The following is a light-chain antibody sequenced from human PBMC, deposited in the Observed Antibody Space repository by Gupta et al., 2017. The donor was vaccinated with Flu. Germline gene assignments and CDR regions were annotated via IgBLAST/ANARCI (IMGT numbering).Light chain of an antibody. Sequence: DIVMTQSPDSLAVSLGERATINCKSSQSVLYSSNNKNYLAWYQQKPGQPPKLLIYWASTRESGVPDRFSGSGSGTDFTLTISSLQAEDVAVYYCLQYYSNPQTFGQGTKVEIK. CDR2: WAS. CDR1: QSVLYSSNNKNY. V-gene: IGKV4-1*01. CDR3: LQYYSNPQT. J-gene: IGKJ1*01.